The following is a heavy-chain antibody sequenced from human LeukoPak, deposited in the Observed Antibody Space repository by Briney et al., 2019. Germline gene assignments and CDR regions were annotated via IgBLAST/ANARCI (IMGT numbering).Heavy chain of an antibody. J-gene: IGHJ4*02. CDR3: ARDVIDDYGDY. D-gene: IGHD2/OR15-2a*01. CDR2: INPNSGGT. V-gene: IGHV1-2*02. CDR1: GYTFTGYY. Sequence: GASVKVSCKTSGYTFTGYYMHWVRQAPGQGLEWMGWINPNSGGTNYAQKFQGRVTMTRDTSISTAYMELSRLRSDDTAVYYCARDVIDDYGDYWGQGTLVIVSS.